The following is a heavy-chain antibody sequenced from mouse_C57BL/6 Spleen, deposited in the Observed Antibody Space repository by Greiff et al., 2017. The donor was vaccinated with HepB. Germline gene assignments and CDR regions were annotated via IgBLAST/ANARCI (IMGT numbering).Heavy chain of an antibody. J-gene: IGHJ4*01. CDR3: ARPGDYDEYYAMDY. Sequence: EVKVVESGGGLVKPGGSLKLSCAASGFTFSDYGMHWVRQAPEKGLEWVAYISSGSSTIYYADTVKGRFTISRDNAKNTLFLQMTSLRSEDTAMYYCARPGDYDEYYAMDYWGQGTSVTVSS. D-gene: IGHD2-4*01. V-gene: IGHV5-17*01. CDR1: GFTFSDYG. CDR2: ISSGSSTI.